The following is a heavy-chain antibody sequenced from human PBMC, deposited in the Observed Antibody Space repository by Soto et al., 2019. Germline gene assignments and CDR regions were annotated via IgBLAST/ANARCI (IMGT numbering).Heavy chain of an antibody. D-gene: IGHD3-10*01. CDR2: LSSDGFGA. J-gene: IGHJ4*02. Sequence: EVHLEESGGGSVQPGGSLRLSCAASGFSLSPYWMHWVRQAPGRRLEWVSRLSSDGFGAAYAVSVKGLFFISRDIARNTLCLLMNSLRADDTAVYYFARDLVGPDYWGRRTSVTVSS. V-gene: IGHV3-74*03. CDR1: GFSLSPYW. CDR3: ARDLVGPDY.